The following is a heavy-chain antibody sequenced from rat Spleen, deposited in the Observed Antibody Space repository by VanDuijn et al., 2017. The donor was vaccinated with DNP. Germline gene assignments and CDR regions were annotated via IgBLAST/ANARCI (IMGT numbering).Heavy chain of an antibody. J-gene: IGHJ4*01. CDR3: ARSGYYAMDA. CDR1: DYTFTSYF. V-gene: IGHV1-43*01. Sequence: QVQLQQSGAELAKPGSSVKISCKASDYTFTSYFIGWIKQTTGQGLDYIGYINTGSGVTDYNDNFKGKATLTVDRSSSTAFMQLSSLTPDDSAVYYCARSGYYAMDAWGQGTSVTVSS. CDR2: INTGSGVT.